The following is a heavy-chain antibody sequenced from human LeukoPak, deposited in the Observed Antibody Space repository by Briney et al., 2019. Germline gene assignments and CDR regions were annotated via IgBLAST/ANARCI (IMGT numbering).Heavy chain of an antibody. CDR3: AKRGVVIRVILVGFHKEANFFDS. J-gene: IGHJ4*02. Sequence: GGSLRLSCAVSGITLSNYGMGWVRQAPGKGLEWVAGISDSGGSTNYADSVKGRFTISRDNPKNTLYLQMNSLRAEDTAVYFCAKRGVVIRVILVGFHKEANFFDSWGQGALVTVSS. CDR2: ISDSGGST. CDR1: GITLSNYG. V-gene: IGHV3-23*01. D-gene: IGHD3-10*01.